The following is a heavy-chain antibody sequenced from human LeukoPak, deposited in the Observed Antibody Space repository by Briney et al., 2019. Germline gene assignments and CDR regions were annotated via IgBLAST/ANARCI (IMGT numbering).Heavy chain of an antibody. D-gene: IGHD6-13*01. CDR3: TTAYSSSWYAFDI. Sequence: GGSLRLSCAASGFTISNAWMSWVRQTPGKGLEWVGRIKSKTDGGTTDYAAPVKGRFTISRDDSKNTLYLQMNSLKTEDTAVYYCTTAYSSSWYAFDIWGQGTMVTVSS. CDR2: IKSKTDGGTT. J-gene: IGHJ3*02. V-gene: IGHV3-15*01. CDR1: GFTISNAW.